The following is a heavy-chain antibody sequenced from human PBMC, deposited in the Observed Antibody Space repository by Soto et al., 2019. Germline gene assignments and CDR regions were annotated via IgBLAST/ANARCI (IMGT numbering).Heavy chain of an antibody. CDR1: GFTFSSYA. J-gene: IGHJ4*02. Sequence: PGGSLRLSCAASGFTFSSYAMHWVRQAPGKGLEWVAVISYDGSNKYYADSVKGRFTISRDNSKNTLYLQMNSLRAEDTAVYYCARALGVVIKPDYWGQGTLVTVSS. CDR2: ISYDGSNK. D-gene: IGHD3-3*01. CDR3: ARALGVVIKPDY. V-gene: IGHV3-30-3*01.